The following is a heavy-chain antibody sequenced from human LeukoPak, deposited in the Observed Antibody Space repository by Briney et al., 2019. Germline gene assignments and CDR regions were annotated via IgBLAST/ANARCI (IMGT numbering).Heavy chain of an antibody. CDR1: GYTFTGYY. CDR2: INPNSGGT. J-gene: IGHJ4*02. V-gene: IGHV1-2*02. CDR3: ARVIPDVLIAVADY. D-gene: IGHD6-19*01. Sequence: ASVKVSCNASGYTFTGYYMHWVRQAPGQGLEWMGWINPNSGGTNYAQKFQGRVTMTRDTSISTAYMELSRLRSDDTAVYYCARVIPDVLIAVADYWGQGTLVTVSS.